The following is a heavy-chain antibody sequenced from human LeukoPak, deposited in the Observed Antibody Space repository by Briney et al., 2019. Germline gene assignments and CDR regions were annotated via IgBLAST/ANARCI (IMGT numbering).Heavy chain of an antibody. CDR1: GFTFSSYG. V-gene: IGHV3-30*18. CDR2: ISYDGSNK. J-gene: IGHJ4*02. Sequence: GGSLRLSCAASGFTFSSYGMHWVRQAPGKGLEWVAVISYDGSNKYYADSVKGRFTISRDNSKNTLYLQMNSLRAEDPAVYYCAKDRGSSLSFGFDYWGQGTLVTVSS. D-gene: IGHD6-13*01. CDR3: AKDRGSSLSFGFDY.